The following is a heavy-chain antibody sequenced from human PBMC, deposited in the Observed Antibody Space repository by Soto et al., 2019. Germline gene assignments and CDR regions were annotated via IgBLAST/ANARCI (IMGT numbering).Heavy chain of an antibody. CDR1: GASISSSDW. D-gene: IGHD2-2*01. J-gene: IGHJ4*02. CDR2: ISQSGNT. Sequence: QVQLQESGPGLVKPSGTLSLTCAVSGASISSSDWWNWVRQPPGKGLEWIGEISQSGNTNYNPSLMSRVTMSVDKYKKYVSLKLDSVTAADTAVYYCAREVSGNQAFDYWGQGTLVTVSS. CDR3: AREVSGNQAFDY. V-gene: IGHV4-4*02.